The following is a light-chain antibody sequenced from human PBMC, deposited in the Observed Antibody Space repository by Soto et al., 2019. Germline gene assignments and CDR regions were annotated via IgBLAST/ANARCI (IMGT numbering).Light chain of an antibody. V-gene: IGKV3-15*01. CDR2: GAS. CDR3: HQCAHSPLT. J-gene: IGKJ1*01. CDR1: QSVSSN. Sequence: EIVMTQSPATLSVSPGERATLSCRASQSVSSNLAWYQQKPGQAPRLLIYGASTRATGIPARFSGSGSGTEFTLTISSLQSEDFAVYYCHQCAHSPLTFGQGTKVEIK.